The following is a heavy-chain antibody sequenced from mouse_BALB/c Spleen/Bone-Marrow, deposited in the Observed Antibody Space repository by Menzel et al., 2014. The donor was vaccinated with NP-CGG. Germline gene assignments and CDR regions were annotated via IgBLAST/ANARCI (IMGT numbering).Heavy chain of an antibody. V-gene: IGHV1-80*01. CDR3: VRVYDYVRGYNMWY. CDR1: GYAFSNYG. CDR2: VYPGDGDT. D-gene: IGHD2-4*01. J-gene: IGHJ4*01. Sequence: QVTLKVCGAEVMRPGSSVNISCKASGYAFSNYGMNWVKQRPGQGLEWIGQVYPGDGDTNYNGKFKGRVTLTADKSSSTAYMQHSSLTSEEAAEYFYVRVYDYVRGYNMWYRGQGTSGTMSS.